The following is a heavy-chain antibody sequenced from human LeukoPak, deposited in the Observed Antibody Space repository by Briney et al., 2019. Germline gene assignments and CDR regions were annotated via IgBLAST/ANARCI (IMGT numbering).Heavy chain of an antibody. CDR2: ISGSGGST. V-gene: IGHV3-23*01. CDR3: AKHEISNPDRHFDY. CDR1: GFTFSSYA. Sequence: GGSLRLSCAASGFTFSSYAMSWVRQAPGKGLEWVSAISGSGGSTYHADSVKGRFTISRDNSKNTLYLQMNSLRAEDTAVYYCAKHEISNPDRHFDYWGQGTLVTVSS. D-gene: IGHD2/OR15-2a*01. J-gene: IGHJ4*02.